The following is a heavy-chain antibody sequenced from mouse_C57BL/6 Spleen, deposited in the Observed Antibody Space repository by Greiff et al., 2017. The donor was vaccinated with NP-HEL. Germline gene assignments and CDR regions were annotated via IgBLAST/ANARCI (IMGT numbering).Heavy chain of an antibody. V-gene: IGHV3-6*01. CDR1: GYSITSGYY. D-gene: IGHD1-1*01. J-gene: IGHJ1*03. CDR2: ISYDGSN. Sequence: DVQLQESGPGLVKPSQSLSLTCSVTGYSITSGYYWNWIRQFPGNKLEWMGYISYDGSNNYNPSLKNRISITRDTSKNQFFLKLNSVTTEDTATYYCARGVITTVVATEPWDFDVWGTGTTVTVSS. CDR3: ARGVITTVVATEPWDFDV.